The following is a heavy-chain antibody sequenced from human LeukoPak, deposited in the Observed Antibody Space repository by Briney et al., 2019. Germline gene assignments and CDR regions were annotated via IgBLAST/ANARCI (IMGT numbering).Heavy chain of an antibody. D-gene: IGHD4-17*01. CDR2: IYHSGST. Sequence: SETLSLTCTVSGYSISSGYYWGWIRPPPGKWLEWIGSIYHSGSTYYNPSLKSRVTISVDTSKNQFSLKLSSVTAADTAVYYCARLSTVTTSFDYWGQGTLVTVSS. CDR1: GYSISSGYY. J-gene: IGHJ4*02. CDR3: ARLSTVTTSFDY. V-gene: IGHV4-38-2*02.